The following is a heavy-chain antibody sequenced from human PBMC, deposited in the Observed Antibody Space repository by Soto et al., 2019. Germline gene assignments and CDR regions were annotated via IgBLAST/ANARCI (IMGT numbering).Heavy chain of an antibody. D-gene: IGHD2-15*01. Sequence: PGGSLRLSCAASGFTFSSYGMHWVRQAPGKGLEWVAVIWYGGSNKYYADSVKGRFTISRDNSKNTLYLQMNSLRAEDTAVYYCARGYCSGGSCYSYDAFDIWGQGTMVTVSS. CDR2: IWYGGSNK. J-gene: IGHJ3*02. CDR1: GFTFSSYG. V-gene: IGHV3-33*01. CDR3: ARGYCSGGSCYSYDAFDI.